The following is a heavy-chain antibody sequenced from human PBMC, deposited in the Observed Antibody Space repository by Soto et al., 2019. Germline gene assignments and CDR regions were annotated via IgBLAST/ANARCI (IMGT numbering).Heavy chain of an antibody. Sequence: QIQLVQSGGDVKKPGASVKVSCKASGYTFSSSGIAWGRQAPGQGLEWMGWVSGYNGNTNYAQKFQGRVTMTTDTSTSTAYMEVRSLTSDDTAVYYCVRDIVVVPTIIWHGMDVWGQGTTVTVSS. D-gene: IGHD2-2*01. J-gene: IGHJ6*02. V-gene: IGHV1-18*01. CDR2: VSGYNGNT. CDR1: GYTFSSSG. CDR3: VRDIVVVPTIIWHGMDV.